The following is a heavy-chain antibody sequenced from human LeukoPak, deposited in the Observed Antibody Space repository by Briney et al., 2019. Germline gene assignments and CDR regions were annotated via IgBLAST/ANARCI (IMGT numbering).Heavy chain of an antibody. Sequence: SVKVSCKASGGTFSSYAISWVRQAPGQGLEWMGRIIPIFGIANYAQKFQGRVTITADKSTSTAYMELSSLRSEDTAVYYCAREPSPEVVLAATWFDPWGQGTLVTVSS. CDR3: AREPSPEVVLAATWFDP. CDR2: IIPIFGIA. CDR1: GGTFSSYA. D-gene: IGHD2-2*01. V-gene: IGHV1-69*04. J-gene: IGHJ5*02.